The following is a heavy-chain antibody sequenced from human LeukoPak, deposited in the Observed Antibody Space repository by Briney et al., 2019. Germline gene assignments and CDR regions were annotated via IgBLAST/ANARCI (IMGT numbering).Heavy chain of an antibody. CDR1: GFTFDDYA. CDR2: ISWNSGSI. Sequence: PGGSLRLSCAASGFTFDDYAMHWVRQAPGKGLEWVSGISWNSGSIGYADSVKGRFTISRDNAKNSLYLQMNSLRAEDTALYYCAKDHGSYCGVFDYWGQGTLVTVSS. CDR3: AKDHGSYCGVFDY. V-gene: IGHV3-9*01. D-gene: IGHD1-26*01. J-gene: IGHJ4*02.